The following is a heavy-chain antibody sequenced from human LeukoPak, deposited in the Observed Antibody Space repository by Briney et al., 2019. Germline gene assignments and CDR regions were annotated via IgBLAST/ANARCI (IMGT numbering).Heavy chain of an antibody. J-gene: IGHJ4*02. D-gene: IGHD1-26*01. V-gene: IGHV5-51*01. CDR1: GYTFTTCW. Sequence: RAGESLKISCKGSGYTFTTCWIGWVRQLPGKGLEWMGIIYPSESDTTYSPSFQGQVTISADKSNSTAYLYWSSLKASDTAMYYCARLYGTKIDYWGQGTLVTVSS. CDR3: ARLYGTKIDY. CDR2: IYPSESDT.